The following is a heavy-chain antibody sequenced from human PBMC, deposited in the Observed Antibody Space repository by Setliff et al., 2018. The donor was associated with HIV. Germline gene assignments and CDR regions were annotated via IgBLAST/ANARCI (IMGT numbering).Heavy chain of an antibody. D-gene: IGHD3-16*01. CDR1: GGSFTTSY. CDR3: AGRLWTPGGFLSPFDY. J-gene: IGHJ4*02. CDR2: IDHTESR. Sequence: SETLSLTCAVYGGSFTTSYWSWISQPPGNGLEWIAAIDHTESRNYNPSLKSRVTISIDMAKTQLSLKLSSVTAADTAVYFCAGRLWTPGGFLSPFDYWAQGTLVTVSS. V-gene: IGHV4-34*01.